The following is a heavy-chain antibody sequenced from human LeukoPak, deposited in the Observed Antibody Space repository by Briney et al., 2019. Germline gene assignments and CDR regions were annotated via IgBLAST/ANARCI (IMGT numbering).Heavy chain of an antibody. J-gene: IGHJ5*02. CDR3: ARDLLWFGESAKEEWFDP. CDR1: GGSISSGGYY. V-gene: IGHV4-31*03. CDR2: IYYSGST. D-gene: IGHD3-10*01. Sequence: SQTLSLTCTVSGGSISSGGYYWSWIRQHPGKGLEWIGYIYYSGSTYYNPSLKSRVTISVDTSKNQFSLKLSSVTAADTAVYYCARDLLWFGESAKEEWFDPWGQGTLVTVSS.